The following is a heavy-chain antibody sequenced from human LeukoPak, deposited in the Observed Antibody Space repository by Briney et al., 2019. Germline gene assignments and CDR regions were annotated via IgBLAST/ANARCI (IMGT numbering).Heavy chain of an antibody. J-gene: IGHJ4*02. V-gene: IGHV1-2*06. CDR1: GFTFTGYY. D-gene: IGHD2-21*02. CDR3: VREGNELLSKNFDY. CDR2: INPHSGGT. Sequence: ASVKVSCKASGFTFTGYYIHWVRQAPGQGLEWMGHINPHSGGTSSPQKFQGRVTMTTDTSISAAYMELSSLISDDTAMYYCVREGNELLSKNFDYWGQGTLVTVSS.